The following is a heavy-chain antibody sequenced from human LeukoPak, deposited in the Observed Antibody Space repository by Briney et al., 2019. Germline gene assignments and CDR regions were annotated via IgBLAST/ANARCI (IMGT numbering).Heavy chain of an antibody. D-gene: IGHD3-3*01. J-gene: IGHJ4*02. V-gene: IGHV3-21*01. CDR3: ARDHDSDFWSGFDY. CDR2: ISSSSSYI. CDR1: GFTFSSYS. Sequence: PGGSLRLSCAASGFTFSSYSMNWVRQAPGKGLEWVSSISSSSSYIYYADSVKGRFTISRDNAKNSLYLQMNSLRAEDTAVYYCARDHDSDFWSGFDYWGQGTLVTVSS.